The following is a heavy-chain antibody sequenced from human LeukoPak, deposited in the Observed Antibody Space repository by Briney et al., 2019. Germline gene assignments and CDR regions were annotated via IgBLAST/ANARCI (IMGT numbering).Heavy chain of an antibody. CDR3: AIGNYWGEYFQY. V-gene: IGHV3-23*01. Sequence: AGGSLRLSCTASGFTFSNYAMNWVRQAPGKGLEWVSGISRNDDNTFYADSVKGRFTISRDDSKNTLSLQMNSLRVEDSAIYYCAIGNYWGEYFQYWGQGTLVTVSS. CDR1: GFTFSNYA. CDR2: ISRNDDNT. D-gene: IGHD1-26*01. J-gene: IGHJ1*01.